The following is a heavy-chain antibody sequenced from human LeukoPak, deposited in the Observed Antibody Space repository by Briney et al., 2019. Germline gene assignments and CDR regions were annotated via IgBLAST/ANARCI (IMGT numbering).Heavy chain of an antibody. V-gene: IGHV1-18*01. CDR3: ARGYSGSYLGGDYFDY. J-gene: IGHJ4*02. CDR1: GYTFTSYG. CDR2: ISAYNGNT. D-gene: IGHD1-26*01. Sequence: GASVKVSCKASGYTFTSYGISWVRQAPGQGLEWMGWISAYNGNTNYAQKLQGRVTMTTDTPTSTAYMELRSLRSDDTAVYYCARGYSGSYLGGDYFDYWGQGTLVTVSS.